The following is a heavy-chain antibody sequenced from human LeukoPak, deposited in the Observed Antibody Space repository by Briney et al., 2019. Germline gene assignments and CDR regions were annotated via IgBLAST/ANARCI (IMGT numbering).Heavy chain of an antibody. CDR2: ISYDGSNK. Sequence: GGSLRLSCAASGFTFSSYAMHWVRQAPGKGLEWVAVISYDGSNKYYADSVKGRFTISRDNSKNTLYLQMNSLRAENTAVYYCARDDATSFDYWGQGTLVTVSS. D-gene: IGHD2-2*01. CDR3: ARDDATSFDY. V-gene: IGHV3-30*04. CDR1: GFTFSSYA. J-gene: IGHJ4*02.